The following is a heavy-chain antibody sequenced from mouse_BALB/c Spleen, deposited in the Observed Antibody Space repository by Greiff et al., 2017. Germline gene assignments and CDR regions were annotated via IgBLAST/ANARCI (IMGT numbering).Heavy chain of an antibody. J-gene: IGHJ1*01. CDR3: ARTFITTVVARTCWYFDV. Sequence: VQLQESGAELVKPGASVKMSCKASGYTFTSYWMHWVKQRPGQGLEWIGYINPSTGYTEYNQKFKDKATLTADKSSSTAYMQLSSLTSEDSAVYYCARTFITTVVARTCWYFDVWGEGTTVTVSA. D-gene: IGHD1-1*01. CDR1: GYTFTSYW. CDR2: INPSTGYT. V-gene: IGHV1-7*01.